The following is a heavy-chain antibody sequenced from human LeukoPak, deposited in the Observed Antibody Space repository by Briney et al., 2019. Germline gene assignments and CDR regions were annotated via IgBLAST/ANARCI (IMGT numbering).Heavy chain of an antibody. CDR1: GGTFSSYT. CDR3: ARDKPQWLPRDAFDI. CDR2: IIPIFGTA. V-gene: IGHV1-69*13. Sequence: SVKVSCKASGGTFSSYTISWVRQAPGQGLEWMGGIIPIFGTANYAQKFQGRVTITADESTSTAYMELSSLRSEDRPVYYCARDKPQWLPRDAFDIWGQGTMVTVSS. D-gene: IGHD3-22*01. J-gene: IGHJ3*02.